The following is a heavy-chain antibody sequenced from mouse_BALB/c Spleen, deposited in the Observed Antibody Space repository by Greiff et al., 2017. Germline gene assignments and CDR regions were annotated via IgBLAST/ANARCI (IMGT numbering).Heavy chain of an antibody. CDR1: GFTFSDYG. CDR3: AREDNYYFDY. D-gene: IGHD1-3*01. CDR2: ISNLAYSI. V-gene: IGHV5-15*02. Sequence: EVKLVESGGGLVQPGGSRKLSCAASGFTFSDYGMAWVRQAPGKGPEWVAFISNLAYSIYYADTVTGRFTISRENAKNTLYLEMSSLRSEDTAMYYCAREDNYYFDYWGQGTTLTVSS. J-gene: IGHJ2*01.